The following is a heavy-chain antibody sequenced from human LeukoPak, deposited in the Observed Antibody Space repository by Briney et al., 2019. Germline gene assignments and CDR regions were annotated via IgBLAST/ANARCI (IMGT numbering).Heavy chain of an antibody. CDR2: ITHRGSI. Sequence: PSETLSLTCGVFGGSFSGHFYSWIRQSPGKGLEWIGEITHRGSINYNPSLKSRAALSVDTSKNQSSLKLTSVTAADIGVYYCARALAAAVINWGQGTLVTVSS. D-gene: IGHD6-13*01. CDR1: GGSFSGHF. CDR3: ARALAAAVIN. J-gene: IGHJ1*01. V-gene: IGHV4-34*01.